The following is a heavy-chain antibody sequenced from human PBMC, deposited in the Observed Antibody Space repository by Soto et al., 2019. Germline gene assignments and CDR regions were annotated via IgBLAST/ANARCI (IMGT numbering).Heavy chain of an antibody. CDR3: ARAFSPIVATSNWFDP. J-gene: IGHJ5*02. CDR1: GGTFSSYA. V-gene: IGHV1-69*12. Sequence: QVQLVQSGAEVKKPGSSVKVSCKASGGTFSSYAISWVRQAPGRGLEWMGGIIPIFGTANYAQKFQGRVTITADESTITAYMELSSLRSEDTAVYYCARAFSPIVATSNWFDPWGQGTLVTVSS. CDR2: IIPIFGTA. D-gene: IGHD5-12*01.